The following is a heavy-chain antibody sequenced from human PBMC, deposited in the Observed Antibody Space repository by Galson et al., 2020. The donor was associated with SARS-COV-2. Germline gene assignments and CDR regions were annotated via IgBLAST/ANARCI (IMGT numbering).Heavy chain of an antibody. CDR3: ARDGSMGPLYYYYMDV. D-gene: IGHD3-10*01. J-gene: IGHJ6*03. CDR2: ISRNGGST. CDR1: GFTFSSYA. Sequence: GESLKLPCAASGFTFSSYAMHLVRQAPGKGLEYVSAISRNGGSTYHANPVTGRFTISRDNSKNTLYLQMGSLRAEDMAVYYCARDGSMGPLYYYYMDVWGKGTTVTISS. V-gene: IGHV3-64*01.